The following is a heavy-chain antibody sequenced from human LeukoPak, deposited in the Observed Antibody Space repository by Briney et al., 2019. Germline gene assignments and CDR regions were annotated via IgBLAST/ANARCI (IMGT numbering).Heavy chain of an antibody. D-gene: IGHD1-7*01. CDR2: IYYSGST. CDR1: GGSISSGDYY. CDR3: ATKSWNYEVDY. J-gene: IGHJ4*02. V-gene: IGHV4-30-4*08. Sequence: SETLSLTCTVSGGSISSGDYYWSWIRQPPGKGLEWIGYIYYSGSTYYNPSLKSRVTISVDTSKNQFSLKLSSVTAADTAVYYCATKSWNYEVDYWGQGTLVTVSS.